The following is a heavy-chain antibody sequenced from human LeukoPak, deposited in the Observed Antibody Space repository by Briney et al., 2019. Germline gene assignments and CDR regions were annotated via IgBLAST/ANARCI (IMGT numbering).Heavy chain of an antibody. J-gene: IGHJ4*02. D-gene: IGHD4-23*01. CDR1: GFTFSSYS. CDR2: IKQDGSEI. Sequence: GGSLRLSCVASGFTFSSYSLNWVRQAPGKGLEWVANIKQDGSEINYVDSVKGRFTISRDNAKNSMLLQMNSLRAEDTAVYYCARADYGGNLFFDYWGQGALVTVSS. V-gene: IGHV3-7*04. CDR3: ARADYGGNLFFDY.